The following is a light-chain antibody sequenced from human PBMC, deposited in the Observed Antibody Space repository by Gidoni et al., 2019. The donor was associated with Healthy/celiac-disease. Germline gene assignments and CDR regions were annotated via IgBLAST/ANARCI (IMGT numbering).Light chain of an antibody. CDR3: QQYDNLPIT. CDR1: QDISNY. J-gene: IGKJ5*01. CDR2: DAS. Sequence: DIQMTQSPSSLSASVGDRVTITCQASQDISNYLHWYQQKPGKAPKLLIDDASNLETGVPSRFSGSGSGTDFTFTISSLQPEDIATYYCQQYDNLPITFGQGTRLEIK. V-gene: IGKV1-33*01.